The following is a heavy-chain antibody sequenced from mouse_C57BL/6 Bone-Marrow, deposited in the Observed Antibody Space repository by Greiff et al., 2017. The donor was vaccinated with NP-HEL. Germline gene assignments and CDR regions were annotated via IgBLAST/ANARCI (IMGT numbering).Heavy chain of an antibody. V-gene: IGHV1-53*01. CDR2: INPSNGGT. D-gene: IGHD1-1*01. J-gene: IGHJ3*01. Sequence: QVQLQQPGTELVKPGASVKLSCKASGYTFTSYWMPWVKQRPGQGLEWIGNINPSNGGTNYPENVKSKATMTGDKSSSTAYMQLSSLTSEDSAVYYCARPFITTGAGFAYWGQGTLVTVSA. CDR3: ARPFITTGAGFAY. CDR1: GYTFTSYW.